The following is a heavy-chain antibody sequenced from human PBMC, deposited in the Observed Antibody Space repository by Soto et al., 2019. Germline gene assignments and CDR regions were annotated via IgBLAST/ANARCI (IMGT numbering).Heavy chain of an antibody. CDR1: GYTFTSYG. V-gene: IGHV1-18*04. J-gene: IGHJ5*02. CDR3: ARDQKEALWFGERGWFDP. Sequence: QVQLVQSGAEVKKPGASVKVSCKASGYTFTSYGISWVRQAPGQGLEWMGWISAYNGNTNYAQKLQGRVTMTTDTSTSTAYMELRSLTSDDTAVYYCARDQKEALWFGERGWFDPWVQGTLVTVSS. D-gene: IGHD3-10*01. CDR2: ISAYNGNT.